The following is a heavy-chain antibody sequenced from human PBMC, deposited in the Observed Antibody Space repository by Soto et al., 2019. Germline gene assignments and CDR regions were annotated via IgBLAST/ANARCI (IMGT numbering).Heavy chain of an antibody. J-gene: IGHJ4*01. CDR1: GFTFSDYG. V-gene: IGHV3-30*18. CDR3: AKGAVLVYGDYYSDY. D-gene: IGHD4-17*01. CDR2: ILCDGTNI. Sequence: QVHLVESGGGVVQPGRSLRLSCAASGFTFSDYGMYWVRQAPGKGLEWVVVILCDGTNIYYGDSVRGRFTISRDNSKSTVYLQMNGLRAADTAVYYCAKGAVLVYGDYYSDYWCGGTLVTVSS.